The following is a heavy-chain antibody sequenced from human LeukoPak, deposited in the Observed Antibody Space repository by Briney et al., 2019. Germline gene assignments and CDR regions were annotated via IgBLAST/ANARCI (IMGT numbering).Heavy chain of an antibody. CDR3: ARAHNGGFDP. CDR2: IFSRGTT. V-gene: IGHV4-4*07. CDR1: GGSISGYY. D-gene: IGHD1-1*01. Sequence: SETLSLTCTISGGSISGYYWSWIRQPAGKGLEWIGRIFSRGTTNYNPSLKSRVTMSVDTSKNQFSLKLSSVTAADTAVYYCARAHNGGFDPWGQGTLVTVSS. J-gene: IGHJ5*02.